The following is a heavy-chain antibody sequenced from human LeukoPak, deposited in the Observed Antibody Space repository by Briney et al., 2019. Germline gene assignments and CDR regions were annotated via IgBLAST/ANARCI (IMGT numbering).Heavy chain of an antibody. CDR2: IKQDGSEK. D-gene: IGHD3-22*01. J-gene: IGHJ4*02. CDR1: GSTFSSYW. Sequence: GGSLRLSCAASGSTFSSYWMTWVRQAPGKGLEWVAHIKQDGSEKYYVVSVKGRFTISRDNAKNSLYLQMSSLRAEDTAVYYCARTRSITMIVVPTPYYFDYWGQGTLVTVSS. CDR3: ARTRSITMIVVPTPYYFDY. V-gene: IGHV3-7*01.